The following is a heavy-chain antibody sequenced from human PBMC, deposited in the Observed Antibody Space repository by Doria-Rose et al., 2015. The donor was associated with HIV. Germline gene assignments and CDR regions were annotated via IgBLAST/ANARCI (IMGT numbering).Heavy chain of an antibody. CDR3: ARIKSSRWYHKYYFDF. J-gene: IGHJ4*02. CDR2: MFSDDVR. V-gene: IGHV2-26*01. D-gene: IGHD6-13*01. Sequence: SGPVLVKPTETLTLTCTVSGVSLSSPGMGVSWIRQPPGKALAWLANMFSDDVRSYKTSLKSRLTISRGTSKSQVVLTMTDMDPVDTATYYCARIKSSRWYHKYYFDFWGQGTLVIVSA. CDR1: GVSLSSPGMG.